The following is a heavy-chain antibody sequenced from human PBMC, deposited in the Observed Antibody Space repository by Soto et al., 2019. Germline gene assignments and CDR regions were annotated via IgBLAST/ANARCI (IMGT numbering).Heavy chain of an antibody. CDR3: ASANYGDYDS. CDR2: VNIYHGNT. Sequence: QVQLVQSGPEVKKPGASVKVSCKASDFSFTSDHISWVRQAPGQSPEWMGWVNIYHGNTNYAPKLRGRVTMTTDTSTSTAYMELRSLTSDDTAVYYCASANYGDYDSWGQGTLVTVSS. J-gene: IGHJ5*01. CDR1: DFSFTSDH. V-gene: IGHV1-18*01. D-gene: IGHD4-17*01.